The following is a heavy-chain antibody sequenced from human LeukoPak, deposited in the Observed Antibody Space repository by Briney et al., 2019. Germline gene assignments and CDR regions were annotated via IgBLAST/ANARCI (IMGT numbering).Heavy chain of an antibody. CDR2: IYYSGST. CDR1: AGSISSYY. D-gene: IGHD2-21*02. Sequence: SETLSLTCTVSAGSISSYYWSWIRQPPGKGLEWIGYIYYSGSTNYNPSLKSRFTISVDTSKNQFSLKLSSVTAADTAVYYCAGGLCGGDCSFDYWGQGTLVTVSS. J-gene: IGHJ4*02. CDR3: AGGLCGGDCSFDY. V-gene: IGHV4-59*01.